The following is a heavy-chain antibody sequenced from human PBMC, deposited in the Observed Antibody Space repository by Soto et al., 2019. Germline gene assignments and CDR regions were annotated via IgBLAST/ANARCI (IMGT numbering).Heavy chain of an antibody. CDR2: IRGSGAGT. J-gene: IGHJ4*02. CDR3: AKGFGISWQYYFDY. CDR1: GFTFNPYA. D-gene: IGHD6-13*01. V-gene: IGHV3-23*01. Sequence: SLRLSCAASGFTFNPYAMNWVRQAPGKGLEWVSTIRGSGAGTYYADSVKGRFTISRDNSKNTLYLQMNSLRAEDTAVYFCAKGFGISWQYYFDYWGQGTLVTVSS.